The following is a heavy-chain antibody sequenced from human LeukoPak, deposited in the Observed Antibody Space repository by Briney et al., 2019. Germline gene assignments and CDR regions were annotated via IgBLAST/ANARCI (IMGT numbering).Heavy chain of an antibody. CDR2: IIPIFGTA. J-gene: IGHJ4*02. D-gene: IGHD3-3*01. Sequence: ASVKVSCKASGYTFTGYYMHWVRQAPGQGLEWMGGIIPIFGTANYAQKFQGRVTITADKSTSTAYMELSSLRSEDTAVYYCALHPGEHYDFWSGYGVFDYWGQGTLVTVSS. CDR3: ALHPGEHYDFWSGYGVFDY. CDR1: GYTFTGYY. V-gene: IGHV1-69*06.